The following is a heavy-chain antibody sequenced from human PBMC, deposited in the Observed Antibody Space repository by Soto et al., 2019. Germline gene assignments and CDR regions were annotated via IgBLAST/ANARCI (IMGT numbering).Heavy chain of an antibody. Sequence: EGQLLQSGGGLVQPGESLRLSCAASGFTFSSSGMSWVRQAPGKGLEWVSSISIRGDYSYYADSVKGRFTISTDNSKNTLYLQMSSLTAEDTVLYCCANHGGFDFWGQGTMVAVSS. J-gene: IGHJ3*01. CDR2: ISIRGDYS. CDR1: GFTFSSSG. V-gene: IGHV3-23*01. D-gene: IGHD4-17*01. CDR3: ANHGGFDF.